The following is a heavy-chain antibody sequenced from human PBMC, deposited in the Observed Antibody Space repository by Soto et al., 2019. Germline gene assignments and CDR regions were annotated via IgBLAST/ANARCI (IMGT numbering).Heavy chain of an antibody. J-gene: IGHJ3*02. D-gene: IGHD6-19*01. V-gene: IGHV3-21*01. Sequence: EVQLVESGGGLVKPGGSLRLSCAASGFTFSSYSMNWVRQAPGKGLEWVSSISSSSSYIYYADSVKGRFTISRDNAKNSLYLQMNSLRAEDTAVYYCARDLSEGYSSGWGAFDIWGQGTMVTVSS. CDR1: GFTFSSYS. CDR2: ISSSSSYI. CDR3: ARDLSEGYSSGWGAFDI.